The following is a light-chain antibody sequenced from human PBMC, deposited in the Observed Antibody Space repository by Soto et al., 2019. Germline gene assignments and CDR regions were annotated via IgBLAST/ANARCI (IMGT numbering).Light chain of an antibody. J-gene: IGKJ5*01. CDR2: DAS. CDR1: QSIGTW. Sequence: DIQMTPSPSTLAASVGDRVTITRRASQSIGTWLAWYQHRPGKAPSLLIYDASTLRSGVPSRFSGSGSGTEFTLTISSLQADDFATYYCQQSDTYPLTFGQGTRLEIK. CDR3: QQSDTYPLT. V-gene: IGKV1-5*01.